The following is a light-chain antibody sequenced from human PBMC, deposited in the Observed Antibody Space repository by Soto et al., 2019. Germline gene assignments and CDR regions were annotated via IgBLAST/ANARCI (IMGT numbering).Light chain of an antibody. CDR1: QSIISNY. V-gene: IGKV3-20*01. J-gene: IGKJ2*03. Sequence: ESVLTQSPGSLSLSPGEGATLSCRSSQSIISNYLAWYQKKPGQAPRLLIYGASSRATGIPDRFSGSGSGTDFTLTISIMEPENFAEYYCQKYDNSPYSFGQGTKLEIK. CDR3: QKYDNSPYS. CDR2: GAS.